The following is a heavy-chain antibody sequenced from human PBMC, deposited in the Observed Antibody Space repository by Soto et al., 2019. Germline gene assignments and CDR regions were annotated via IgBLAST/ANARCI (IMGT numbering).Heavy chain of an antibody. D-gene: IGHD2-15*01. Sequence: PGGSLRLSCTASGSTFGDYAMSWFRQAPGKGLEWVGFIRSKAYGGTTEYAASVKGRFTISRDDSKSIAYLQMNSLKTEDTAVYYCTRVAVVVVAATHLYNWFDPWGQGTLVTVSS. CDR2: IRSKAYGGTT. CDR1: GSTFGDYA. V-gene: IGHV3-49*03. J-gene: IGHJ5*02. CDR3: TRVAVVVVAATHLYNWFDP.